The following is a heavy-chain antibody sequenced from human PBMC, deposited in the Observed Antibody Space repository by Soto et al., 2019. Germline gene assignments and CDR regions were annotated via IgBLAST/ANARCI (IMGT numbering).Heavy chain of an antibody. CDR3: AKVRSTTISAVVRLFDY. CDR1: GFTFSSYA. CDR2: ISGSGGTT. J-gene: IGHJ4*02. V-gene: IGHV3-23*01. D-gene: IGHD3-3*01. Sequence: EVQLLESGGGLVQPGGSLRLSCAASGFTFSSYAMSWVRQAPGKGLECVSTISGSGGTTYYADSVKGRFTSSSDNSTNKLYLPMNSLSAEDTAVYYCAKVRSTTISAVVRLFDYWGQGTLVNVSS.